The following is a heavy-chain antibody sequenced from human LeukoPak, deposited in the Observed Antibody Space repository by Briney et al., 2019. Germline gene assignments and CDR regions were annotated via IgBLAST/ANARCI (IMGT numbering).Heavy chain of an antibody. CDR1: GYTFTSYD. CDR3: ARGEDNWNHFDY. V-gene: IGHV1-8*01. D-gene: IGHD1-1*01. Sequence: ASVKVSCKASGYTFTSYDINWVRQATGQGLEWMGWMNPNSGNTGYAQKFQGRVTMTRNTSISTAYMELGSLRSEDTAVYYCARGEDNWNHFDYWGQGTLVTVSS. J-gene: IGHJ4*02. CDR2: MNPNSGNT.